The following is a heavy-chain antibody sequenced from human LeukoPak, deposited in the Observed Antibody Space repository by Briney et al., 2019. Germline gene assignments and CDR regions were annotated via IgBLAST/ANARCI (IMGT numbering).Heavy chain of an antibody. CDR3: ARVSERWLQFRYFDY. CDR1: GYTFTNYY. Sequence: ASVKVSCKASGYTFTNYYMHWVRQAPGQGLEWMGIINPSGGSTSYAQKFQGRVTMTRDTSTSTVYMELSSLRSEDTAVYYCARVSERWLQFRYFDYWGQGTLVTVSS. CDR2: INPSGGST. V-gene: IGHV1-46*01. J-gene: IGHJ4*02. D-gene: IGHD5-24*01.